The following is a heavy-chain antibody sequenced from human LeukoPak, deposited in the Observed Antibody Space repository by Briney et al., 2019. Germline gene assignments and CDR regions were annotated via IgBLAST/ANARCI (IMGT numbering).Heavy chain of an antibody. CDR2: IIPIFGTA. J-gene: IGHJ6*02. Sequence: GSSVTVSCKASGGTFSSYAISWVRQAPGQGLGWMGGIIPIFGTANYAQKFQGRVTITADESTSTAYMELSSLRSEDTAVYYCARDYYDSSGNRNGYYGMDVWGQGTTVTVSS. D-gene: IGHD3-22*01. CDR3: ARDYYDSSGNRNGYYGMDV. V-gene: IGHV1-69*01. CDR1: GGTFSSYA.